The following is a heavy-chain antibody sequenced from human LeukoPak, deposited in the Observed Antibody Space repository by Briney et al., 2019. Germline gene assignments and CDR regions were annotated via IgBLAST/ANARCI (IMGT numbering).Heavy chain of an antibody. CDR3: ARSQPPRPDYYDSSASPFDY. Sequence: PGGSLRLSCVASGFTFSSYAMHWVRQTRGKGLEYVSAISSNGGTTYYANSVKGRFTISRDNSKNALYLQMGSLRAEDMAVYYCARSQPPRPDYYDSSASPFDYWGQGTLVTVSS. D-gene: IGHD3-22*01. V-gene: IGHV3-64*01. CDR1: GFTFSSYA. CDR2: ISSNGGTT. J-gene: IGHJ4*02.